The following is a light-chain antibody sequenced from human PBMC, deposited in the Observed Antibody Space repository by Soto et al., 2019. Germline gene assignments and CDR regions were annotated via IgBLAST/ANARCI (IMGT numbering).Light chain of an antibody. CDR1: SSNIGSNA. Sequence: QSVLIQPPSASGTPGQRVTISCFGSSSNIGSNAVNWYQQLPGTAPKLLIYSDNQRPSGAPDRFSGSKSGTSASLAISGLQSEDEADYYCTAWDDSMNGPVFGGGTKLTVL. V-gene: IGLV1-44*01. CDR2: SDN. J-gene: IGLJ3*02. CDR3: TAWDDSMNGPV.